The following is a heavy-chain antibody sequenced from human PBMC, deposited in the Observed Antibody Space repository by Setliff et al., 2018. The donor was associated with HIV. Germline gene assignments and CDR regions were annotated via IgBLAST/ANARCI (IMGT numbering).Heavy chain of an antibody. CDR3: ARGRGLSHYYYYYMDV. CDR1: GGSFTDYY. CDR2: INHSGST. Sequence: SETLSLTCAVFGGSFTDYYWIWIRQPPGKGLEWIGEINHSGSTHYNPSLKSRFIISVDTSKNQFSLKLTSVTAADTAVYYCARGRGLSHYYYYYMDVWGKGTTVTVSS. V-gene: IGHV4-34*01. D-gene: IGHD5-12*01. J-gene: IGHJ6*03.